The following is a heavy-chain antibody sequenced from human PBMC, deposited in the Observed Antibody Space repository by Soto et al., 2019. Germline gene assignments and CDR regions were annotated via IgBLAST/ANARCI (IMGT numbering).Heavy chain of an antibody. D-gene: IGHD2-15*01. CDR1: GFTFSSYA. J-gene: IGHJ4*02. Sequence: PGGSLRLSCAACGFTFSSYAMHWVRQAPGKGLEWVAVISYDGSNKYYADSVKGRFTISRDNSKNTLYLQMNSLRAEDTAVYYCARDEGSFTPGYRGQGTLVTVPS. CDR3: ARDEGSFTPGY. V-gene: IGHV3-30-3*01. CDR2: ISYDGSNK.